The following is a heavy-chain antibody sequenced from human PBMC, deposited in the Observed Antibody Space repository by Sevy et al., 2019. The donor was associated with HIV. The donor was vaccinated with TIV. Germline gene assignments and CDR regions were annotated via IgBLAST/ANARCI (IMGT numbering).Heavy chain of an antibody. D-gene: IGHD3-10*01. V-gene: IGHV3-21*06. J-gene: IGHJ4*02. CDR2: XSXXXXYI. CDR3: ARXGDYXGXGXXXSX. CDR1: XFXFSXYS. Sequence: GGSLRLSCAASXFXFSXYSMXWVRXAXGKXLEXXXXXSXXXXYIYYADSVKGRFTISRDNAKNSLYLQMNSLRAEDTAVYYCARXGDYXGXGXXXSXWGQGTLVTVSS.